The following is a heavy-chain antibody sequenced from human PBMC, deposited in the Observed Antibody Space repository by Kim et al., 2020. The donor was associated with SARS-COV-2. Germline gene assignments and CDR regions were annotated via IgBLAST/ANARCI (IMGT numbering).Heavy chain of an antibody. CDR2: GSS. J-gene: IGHJ3*02. D-gene: IGHD1-26*01. Sequence: GSSNYNPSLKSRVTISVDTSKNQFSLKLSSVTAADTAVYYCAPRVGAFDIWGQGTMVTVSS. V-gene: IGHV4-34*01. CDR3: APRVGAFDI.